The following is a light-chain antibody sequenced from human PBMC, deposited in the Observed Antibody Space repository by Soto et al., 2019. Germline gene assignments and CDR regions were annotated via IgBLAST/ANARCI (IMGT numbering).Light chain of an antibody. J-gene: IGKJ1*01. CDR1: QSLTYTDGNTY. Sequence: DAVMTQSPLSLAVTLGQPASISCRSSQSLTYTDGNTYLIWFQQRPGQSPRRLIYKVSNRDSGVPDRFTGSGSGTDFTLSISRVEAEDVGVYYYMQGTHWPWTIGQGTKVDIK. CDR2: KVS. V-gene: IGKV2-30*01. CDR3: MQGTHWPWT.